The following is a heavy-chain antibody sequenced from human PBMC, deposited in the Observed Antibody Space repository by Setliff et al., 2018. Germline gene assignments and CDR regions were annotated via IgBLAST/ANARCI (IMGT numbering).Heavy chain of an antibody. CDR3: ARASRFGTTVWKGDYYMDV. CDR1: GYTFSSYA. J-gene: IGHJ6*03. D-gene: IGHD4-4*01. Sequence: ASVKVSCKASGYTFSSYAMGWMRQAPGQRLEWMGWINTNTGNPSYAQDFTGRLVLSLDTSVSTAYLQISSLKAEDSAVYYCARASRFGTTVWKGDYYMDVWGKGTTVTVSS. CDR2: INTNTGNP. V-gene: IGHV7-4-1*02.